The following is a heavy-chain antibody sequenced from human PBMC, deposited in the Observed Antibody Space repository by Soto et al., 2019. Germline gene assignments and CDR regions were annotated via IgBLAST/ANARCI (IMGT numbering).Heavy chain of an antibody. CDR2: IRGSGGDT. CDR1: GFTFSSSD. V-gene: IGHV3-23*01. J-gene: IGHJ6*04. D-gene: IGHD1-26*01. CDR3: AKEGRSSTKGV. Sequence: PGGSLRLSCVASGFTFSSSDLSWVRQAPGRGLEWVSSIRGSGGDTNYADSVKGRFTISRDNSKNTLYLHMNGLRVEDPAVYYRAKEGRSSTKGVWGKGTTVTVSS.